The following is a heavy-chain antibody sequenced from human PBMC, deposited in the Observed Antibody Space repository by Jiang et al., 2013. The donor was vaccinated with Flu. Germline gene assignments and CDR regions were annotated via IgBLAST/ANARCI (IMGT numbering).Heavy chain of an antibody. D-gene: IGHD2-15*01. J-gene: IGHJ6*03. Sequence: VQLVESGGDLVNPGGSLRLSCVASGFRFSDDYMVWIRKAPGKGLEWLSYIGDTGSPTYYAASVQGRFAVSRDNAKKTLYLEMTGLREEDTAVYYCARVYCSAGSCYM. CDR3: ARVYCSAGSCYM. CDR2: IGDTGSPT. V-gene: IGHV3-11*01. CDR1: GFRFSDDY.